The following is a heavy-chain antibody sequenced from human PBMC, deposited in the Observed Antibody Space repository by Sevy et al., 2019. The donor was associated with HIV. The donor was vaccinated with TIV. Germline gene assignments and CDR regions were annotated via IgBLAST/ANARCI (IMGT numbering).Heavy chain of an antibody. CDR2: ISYDGSIK. CDR1: GFTFSNYA. J-gene: IGHJ4*02. CDR3: AKDYRVLLITTIDY. V-gene: IGHV3-30*18. Sequence: GESLKISCSASGFTFSNYAMHWVRQAPGKGLEWVGFISYDGSIKYYADSVKGRFTISRDNGNNTLYLQMNSLGAEDTAVYYCAKDYRVLLITTIDYWGQGTLVTVSS. D-gene: IGHD3-22*01.